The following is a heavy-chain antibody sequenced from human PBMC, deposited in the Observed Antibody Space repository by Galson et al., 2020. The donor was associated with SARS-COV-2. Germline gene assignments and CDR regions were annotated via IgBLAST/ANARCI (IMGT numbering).Heavy chain of an antibody. CDR2: ISYDGSNK. J-gene: IGHJ4*02. V-gene: IGHV3-30*01. CDR3: ARGGTAMVNYFDY. Sequence: GGSLRLSCAAYGFTFSSYAMNWVRQAPGKGLQWVAVISYDGSNKYYADSVKGRFTISRDNSKNTLYLQMNSLRAEDTAMYYCARGGTAMVNYFDYWGEGTLVTVSS. D-gene: IGHD5-18*01. CDR1: GFTFSSYA.